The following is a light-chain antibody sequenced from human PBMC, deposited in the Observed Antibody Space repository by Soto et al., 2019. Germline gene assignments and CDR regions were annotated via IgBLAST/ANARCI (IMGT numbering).Light chain of an antibody. J-gene: IGLJ2*01. Sequence: QSALTQPRSVSGSPGQSVTISCTGTSSDVGGYNYVSWYQQHPGKAPKLMIYDVSKRPSGVPDRFSGSKSGNTASLTISWLQDEDEGDYYCCSYAGSYTWVFGGGTKLTVL. CDR1: SSDVGGYNY. CDR3: CSYAGSYTWV. CDR2: DVS. V-gene: IGLV2-11*01.